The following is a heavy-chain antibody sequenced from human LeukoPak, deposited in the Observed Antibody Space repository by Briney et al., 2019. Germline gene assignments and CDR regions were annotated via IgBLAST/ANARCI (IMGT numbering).Heavy chain of an antibody. CDR2: INPDSGGT. D-gene: IGHD1-26*01. J-gene: IGHJ4*02. V-gene: IGHV1-2*02. Sequence: ASVKVSCKASGYTFTAYYMHWVRQAPGQGLEWMGWINPDSGGTNYAQKFQGRVTMTRDTSISTAYMELSSLRSDDTAVYYCARDGTSADDYWGQGTLVTVSS. CDR3: ARDGTSADDY. CDR1: GYTFTAYY.